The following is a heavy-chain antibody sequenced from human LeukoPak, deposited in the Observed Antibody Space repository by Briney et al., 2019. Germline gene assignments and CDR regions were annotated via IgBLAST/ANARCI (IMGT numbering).Heavy chain of an antibody. CDR3: AKDPHTGYSFAY. D-gene: IGHD5-18*01. J-gene: IGHJ4*02. V-gene: IGHV3-23*01. CDR1: GFTFSSYA. CDR2: LSGSGGST. Sequence: GGSLRLSCVFSGFTFSSYAMSWVRQAPGKGPEWVSSLSGSGGSTYYADSVKGRFTISRDNSKNTLYLQMNSLRVEDTAVYYCAKDPHTGYSFAYWGRGTLVTVSS.